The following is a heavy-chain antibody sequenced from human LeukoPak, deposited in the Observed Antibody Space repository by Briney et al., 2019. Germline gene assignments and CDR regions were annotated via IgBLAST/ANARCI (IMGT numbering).Heavy chain of an antibody. J-gene: IGHJ6*04. CDR1: GYTLTELS. D-gene: IGHD6-19*01. Sequence: GASVKVSCTVSGYTLTELSMHWVRQAPGKGQEWMGGFDPEDGETIYAQKFQGRVTMTEDTSTDTAYMELSSLRSEDTAVYYCATIPGIAVAGVMDVWGKGTTVTVSS. V-gene: IGHV1-24*01. CDR3: ATIPGIAVAGVMDV. CDR2: FDPEDGET.